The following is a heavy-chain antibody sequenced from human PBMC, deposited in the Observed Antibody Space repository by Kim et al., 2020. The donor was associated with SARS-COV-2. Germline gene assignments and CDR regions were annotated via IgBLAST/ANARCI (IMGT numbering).Heavy chain of an antibody. CDR2: IYSGGST. J-gene: IGHJ4*02. V-gene: IGHV3-66*01. Sequence: GGSLRLSCAASGFTVSSNYMSWVRQAPGKGLEWVSVIYSGGSTYYADSVKGRFTISRDNSKNTLYLQMNSLRAEDTAVYYCARETHPTGIAAAGPVGNWGQGTLVTVSS. CDR3: ARETHPTGIAAAGPVGN. D-gene: IGHD6-13*01. CDR1: GFTVSSNY.